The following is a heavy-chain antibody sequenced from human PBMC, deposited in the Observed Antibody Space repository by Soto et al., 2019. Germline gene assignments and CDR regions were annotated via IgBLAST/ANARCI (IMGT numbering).Heavy chain of an antibody. CDR3: AAQPTAGSYSDLGPYYYYSGMDV. Sequence: PSETLSLTCTVSGGSISSGDYYWNWIRQPPGKGLEWIGHIFYTGSTYYKPSLKSRLTISLDTSKNQFSLKLSSVTAADTAVYYCAAQPTAGSYSDLGPYYYYSGMDVWGQGTTVTVSS. D-gene: IGHD3-10*01. CDR1: GGSISSGDYY. J-gene: IGHJ6*02. CDR2: IFYTGST. V-gene: IGHV4-30-4*01.